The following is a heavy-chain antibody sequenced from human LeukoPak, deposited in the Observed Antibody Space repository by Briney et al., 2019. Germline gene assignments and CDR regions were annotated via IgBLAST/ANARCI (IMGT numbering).Heavy chain of an antibody. CDR3: MRASRGWYFDY. J-gene: IGHJ4*02. D-gene: IGHD6-19*01. Sequence: GGSLRLSCAASGLTFSSHGMRWVRQAPGKGLEWVGLIWYDGSKNYYGDFVKGRFTISRDNSKNTLYLEMHSLSAEDTAVYYCMRASRGWYFDYWGQGTLVTVSS. CDR2: IWYDGSKN. V-gene: IGHV3-33*01. CDR1: GLTFSSHG.